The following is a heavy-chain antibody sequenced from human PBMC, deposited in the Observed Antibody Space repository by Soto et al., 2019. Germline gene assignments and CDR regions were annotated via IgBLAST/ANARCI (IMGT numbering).Heavy chain of an antibody. D-gene: IGHD1-26*01. V-gene: IGHV3-30-3*01. J-gene: IGHJ4*02. Sequence: QVQLVESGGGVVQPGRSLRLSCAASGFTFSSYAMHWVCQAPGKGLEWVAVISYDGSNKYYADSVKGRFTISRDNSKNTLYLQMNSLRAEDTAVYYCARARIVGAVGYFDYWGQGTLVTVSS. CDR1: GFTFSSYA. CDR2: ISYDGSNK. CDR3: ARARIVGAVGYFDY.